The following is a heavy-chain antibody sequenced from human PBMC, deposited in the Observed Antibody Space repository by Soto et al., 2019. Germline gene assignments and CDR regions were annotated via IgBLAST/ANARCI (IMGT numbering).Heavy chain of an antibody. Sequence: PSETLSLTCTVSGGSISSSSYYWGWIRQPPGKGLEWIGSIYYSGSTYYNPSLKSRVTISVDTSKNQFSLKLSSVTAADTAVYYCARLYGDASDYWGQGTLVTVSS. D-gene: IGHD4-17*01. J-gene: IGHJ4*02. CDR3: ARLYGDASDY. CDR2: IYYSGST. CDR1: GGSISSSSYY. V-gene: IGHV4-39*01.